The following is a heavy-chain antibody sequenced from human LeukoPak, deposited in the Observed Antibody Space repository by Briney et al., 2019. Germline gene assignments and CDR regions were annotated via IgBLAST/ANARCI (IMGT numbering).Heavy chain of an antibody. CDR1: GGSISSYY. V-gene: IGHV4-4*07. CDR3: ARVGSSYDFWSGYLYYYYYMDV. D-gene: IGHD3-3*01. Sequence: SSETLSLTCTVAGGSISSYYWSWIRQPAGKGLEWIGRIYTSGSTNYNPSLKSRVTISVDTSKNQFSLKLSSVTAADTAVYYCARVGSSYDFWSGYLYYYYYMDVWGKGTTVTVSS. CDR2: IYTSGST. J-gene: IGHJ6*03.